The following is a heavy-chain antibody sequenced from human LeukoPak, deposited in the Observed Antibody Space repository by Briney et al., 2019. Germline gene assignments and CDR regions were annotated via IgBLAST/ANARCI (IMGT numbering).Heavy chain of an antibody. CDR2: VKSKTDGGTA. CDR3: TTVALYDSSGYYSDY. D-gene: IGHD3-22*01. CDR1: GFAFSKAW. V-gene: IGHV3-15*01. Sequence: GGSLRLSCAASGFAFSKAWMTWVRQAPGKGLEWVGRVKSKTDGGTADYATPVKGRFTILRDDSKKMLFLQMNSLKTEDTAVYYCTTVALYDSSGYYSDYWGQGTLVTVSS. J-gene: IGHJ4*02.